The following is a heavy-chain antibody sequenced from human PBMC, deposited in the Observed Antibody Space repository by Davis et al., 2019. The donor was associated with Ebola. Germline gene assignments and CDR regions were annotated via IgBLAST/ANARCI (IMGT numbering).Heavy chain of an antibody. D-gene: IGHD6-6*01. CDR2: IYPGDSDT. V-gene: IGHV5-51*01. CDR1: GYNFINYW. Sequence: GESLKISCKGSGYNFINYWIVWVRQMPGKGLEWMGIIYPGDSDTRYSPSFEGQVTISADKSISTAYLQWSSLKASDTAMYYCARHRSIAARPWYFDYWGQGTLVTVSS. J-gene: IGHJ4*02. CDR3: ARHRSIAARPWYFDY.